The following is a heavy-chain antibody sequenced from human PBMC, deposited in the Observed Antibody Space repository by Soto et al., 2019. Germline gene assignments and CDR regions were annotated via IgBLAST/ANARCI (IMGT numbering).Heavy chain of an antibody. J-gene: IGHJ4*02. CDR1: GFTFGTYA. CDR2: ISFSGGST. CDR3: AKDRRYDYPVITSDY. Sequence: EVQLLESGGGLGQPGGSLRLSCAAFGFTFGTYAMSWVRQAPGKGLEWVSGISFSGGSTYYADSVKGRFTISRDNSKNTLYLQMHSLRAEDTAVYYCAKDRRYDYPVITSDYWGQGTLVTVSS. V-gene: IGHV3-23*01. D-gene: IGHD5-12*01.